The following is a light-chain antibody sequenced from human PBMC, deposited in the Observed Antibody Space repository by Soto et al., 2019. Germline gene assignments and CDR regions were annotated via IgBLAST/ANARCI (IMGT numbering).Light chain of an antibody. J-gene: IGKJ1*01. CDR3: QQYRCSRT. CDR1: QSVSNHY. Sequence: EIVLTQSPGTLSLSPGESATLSCRASQSVSNHYLAWYQQTPGPAPRLINYGASKRAAGLHRRSSGGCGRAFSPPTSSLQHPDIAAYYCYQQYRCSRTFGQGTKVDIK. CDR2: GAS. V-gene: IGKV3-20*01.